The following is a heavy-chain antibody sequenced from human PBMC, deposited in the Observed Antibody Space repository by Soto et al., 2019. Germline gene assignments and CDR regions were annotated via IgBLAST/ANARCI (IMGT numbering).Heavy chain of an antibody. CDR3: ARVKVQSLTMIVVPRGWFDP. J-gene: IGHJ5*02. Sequence: PSETLSLTCTVSGGSISSGGYYWSWIRQHPGKGLEWIGYIYYSGSTYYNPSLKSRVTISVDTSKNQFSLKLSSVTAADTAVYYCARVKVQSLTMIVVPRGWFDPWGQGTLVTVYS. CDR1: GGSISSGGYY. V-gene: IGHV4-31*03. CDR2: IYYSGST. D-gene: IGHD3-22*01.